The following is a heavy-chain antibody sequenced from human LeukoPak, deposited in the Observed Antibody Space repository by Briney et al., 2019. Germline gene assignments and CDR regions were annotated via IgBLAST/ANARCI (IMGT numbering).Heavy chain of an antibody. D-gene: IGHD6-19*01. V-gene: IGHV3-23*01. CDR3: AKRITEAAGIYFDS. Sequence: GGSLRLSYAGSGFSFSGFAMTWVRQAPGKGLEWVSTIYGGGTNTFYADSVKGRFTISRDDSKNMQFLEMDSLRPEDTAVYFCAKRITEAAGIYFDSWGQGTLVTVSS. CDR2: IYGGGTNT. J-gene: IGHJ4*02. CDR1: GFSFSGFA.